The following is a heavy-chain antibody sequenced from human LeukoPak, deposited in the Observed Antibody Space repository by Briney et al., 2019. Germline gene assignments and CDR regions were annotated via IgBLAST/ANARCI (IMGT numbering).Heavy chain of an antibody. CDR3: ARPSIVATISAYYYYGMEV. CDR1: GCTFTSYG. V-gene: IGHV1-18*01. Sequence: ASVKDSCKASGCTFTSYGISWVRRAPGQGLEWMGWISAYNGNTNYAQKLQGRVTMTTDTSTSTAYMELRSLRSDDTAVYYCARPSIVATISAYYYYGMEVWGQGTTVTVSS. J-gene: IGHJ6*02. D-gene: IGHD5-12*01. CDR2: ISAYNGNT.